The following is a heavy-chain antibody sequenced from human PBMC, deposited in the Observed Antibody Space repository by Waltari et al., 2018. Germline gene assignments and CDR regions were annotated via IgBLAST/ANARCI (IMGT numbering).Heavy chain of an antibody. V-gene: IGHV1-69*15. CDR2: IIPIFGTA. CDR3: ARDLCSSTSCYYYYGMDV. CDR1: GGTFSSYA. J-gene: IGHJ6*02. D-gene: IGHD2-2*01. Sequence: QVQLVQSGAEVKKPGSSVKVSCKASGGTFSSYAISWVRQAPGQGLEWMGRIIPIFGTANYAQKFQGRVTITADESTSTAYMELSSLRSEDTAVYYCARDLCSSTSCYYYYGMDVWGQGTTVTVSS.